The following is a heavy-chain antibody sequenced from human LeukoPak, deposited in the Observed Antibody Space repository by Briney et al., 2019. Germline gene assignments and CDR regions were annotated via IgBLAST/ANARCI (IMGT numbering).Heavy chain of an antibody. J-gene: IGHJ4*02. CDR1: GVSFSGYY. D-gene: IGHD3-10*01. V-gene: IGHV4-34*01. Sequence: SETLSLTCAVYGVSFSGYYWSWIRQPPGKGLEWIGEINHSGSTNYNPSLKSRVTISVDTSKNQFSLKLSSVTAADTAVYYCARRSLLITMVRGVKSRSGFDYWGQGTLVTVSS. CDR3: ARRSLLITMVRGVKSRSGFDY. CDR2: INHSGST.